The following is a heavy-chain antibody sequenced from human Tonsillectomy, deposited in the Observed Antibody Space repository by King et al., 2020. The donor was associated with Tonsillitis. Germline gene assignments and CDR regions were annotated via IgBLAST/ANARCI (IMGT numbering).Heavy chain of an antibody. D-gene: IGHD3-9*01. V-gene: IGHV4-4*07. CDR2: IYSSGST. CDR1: RGSITYYY. Sequence: QLQESGPGLVKPSETLSLTCTVSRGSITYYYWTWLRQPAGKGLEWIGRIYSSGSTNYNPSLKSRVTMSLDTSKNQFSLKLSSVTAADTAMYYCASESIALTGGIDYWGQGTLVTVSS. CDR3: ASESIALTGGIDY. J-gene: IGHJ4*02.